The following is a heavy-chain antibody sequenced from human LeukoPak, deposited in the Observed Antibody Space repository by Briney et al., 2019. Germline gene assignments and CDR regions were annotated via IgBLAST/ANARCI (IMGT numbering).Heavy chain of an antibody. V-gene: IGHV4-59*01. D-gene: IGHD6-13*01. J-gene: IGHJ4*02. CDR3: ARGYSTSWTYYLDH. CDR2: IYSAST. CDR1: DGGITGYY. Sequence: SETLSLTCSVSDGGITGYYWGWIRQPPGKGLEWIGHIYSASTNYNPSLKSRVTISVDTSKNQFSLRLNSVTAADTAVYYCARGYSTSWTYYLDHWGQGALATVSS.